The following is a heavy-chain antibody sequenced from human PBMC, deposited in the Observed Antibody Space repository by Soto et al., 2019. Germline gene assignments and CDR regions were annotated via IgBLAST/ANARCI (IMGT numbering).Heavy chain of an antibody. CDR2: ISGGGVTT. J-gene: IGHJ4*02. Sequence: EVQLLESGGDLVQPGGSLRLSCAASGFTFSNYAMSWVRQAPGKWLEWVSTISGGGVTTYYADSVKGRFTISRDNSKNTLFLQMNSLRAEDTAIYYCAHQGRFLEWGFDYWGQGTLVTVSS. D-gene: IGHD3-3*01. CDR1: GFTFSNYA. V-gene: IGHV3-23*01. CDR3: AHQGRFLEWGFDY.